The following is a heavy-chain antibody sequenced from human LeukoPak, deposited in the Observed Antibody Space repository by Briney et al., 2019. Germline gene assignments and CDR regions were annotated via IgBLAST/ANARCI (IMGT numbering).Heavy chain of an antibody. CDR1: GGTFSSYA. V-gene: IGHV1-69*13. J-gene: IGHJ5*02. CDR3: ARRKIAVAGTGTNWFDP. Sequence: SAKVSCKASGGTFSSYAISWVRQAPGQGLEWMGGIIPIFGTANYAQKFQGRVTITADESTSTAYMELSSLRSEDTAVYYCARRKIAVAGTGTNWFDPWAREPWSPSPQ. D-gene: IGHD6-19*01. CDR2: IIPIFGTA.